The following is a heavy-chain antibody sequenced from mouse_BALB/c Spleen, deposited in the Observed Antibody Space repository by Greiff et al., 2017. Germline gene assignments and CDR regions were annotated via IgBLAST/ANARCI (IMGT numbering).Heavy chain of an antibody. J-gene: IGHJ4*01. Sequence: VQLQQSGPGLVAPSQSLSITCTVSGFSLTSYGVHWVRQPPGKGLEWLGVIWAGGSTNYNSALMSRLSISKDNSKSQVFLKMNSLQTDDTAMYYCAREGGYDRDYYAMDYWGQGTSVTVSS. CDR3: AREGGYDRDYYAMDY. V-gene: IGHV2-9*02. D-gene: IGHD2-2*01. CDR1: GFSLTSYG. CDR2: IWAGGST.